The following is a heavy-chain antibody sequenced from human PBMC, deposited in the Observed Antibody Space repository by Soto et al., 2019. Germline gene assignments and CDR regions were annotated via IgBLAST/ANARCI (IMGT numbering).Heavy chain of an antibody. CDR3: VKDKGYCSGGSCYSGRLNAFDI. J-gene: IGHJ3*02. CDR1: GFTFNIYA. D-gene: IGHD2-15*01. CDR2: ISGSDGST. Sequence: EVRLVESGGGLVQPGGSLRLSCAASGFTFNIYAMIWVRQAPGKGLEWVSAISGSDGSTYYADSVKGRFTISRDNSKNALYLQMNSLSAEDTAVYYCVKDKGYCSGGSCYSGRLNAFDIWGQGTMVTVSS. V-gene: IGHV3-23*04.